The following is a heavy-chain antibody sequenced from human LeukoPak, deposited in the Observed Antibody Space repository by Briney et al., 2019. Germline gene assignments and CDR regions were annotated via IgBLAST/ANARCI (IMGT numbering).Heavy chain of an antibody. D-gene: IGHD6-13*01. CDR3: ARHVFGAAAGAPFDY. CDR1: GSTFTSYW. Sequence: GESLKISGQGSGSTFTSYWIGWARQLPGKGLDWMGIINPGDSDTRDSASFKGQVTSSADKSISTAYLQWSSLKASDTAMYYCARHVFGAAAGAPFDYWGQGTLVTVSS. V-gene: IGHV5-51*01. CDR2: INPGDSDT. J-gene: IGHJ4*02.